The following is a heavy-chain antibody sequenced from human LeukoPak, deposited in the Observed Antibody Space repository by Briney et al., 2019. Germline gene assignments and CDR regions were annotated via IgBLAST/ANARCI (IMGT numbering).Heavy chain of an antibody. CDR3: ARATSIAVAGMGP. CDR1: GFTFSSYA. D-gene: IGHD6-19*01. Sequence: RGSLRLSCAASGFTFSSYAMSWVRQAPGKGLEWVSVIYSGGSTYYADSVKGRFTISRDNSKNTLYLQMNSLRAEDTAVYYCARATSIAVAGMGPWGQGTLVTVSS. J-gene: IGHJ5*02. V-gene: IGHV3-53*01. CDR2: IYSGGST.